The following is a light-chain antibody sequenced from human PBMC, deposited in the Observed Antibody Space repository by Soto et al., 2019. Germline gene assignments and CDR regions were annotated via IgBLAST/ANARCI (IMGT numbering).Light chain of an antibody. Sequence: DIQMTQSPSTLSASVGDRVTITCQASQSISNRLAWYHQKPGKTPNLLIYDASNLGSGVPSRFSGSGSGTEFTLTISSLQPDDFATYYCQQYDTYSTFGQGTKVDIK. V-gene: IGKV1-5*01. CDR1: QSISNR. CDR2: DAS. J-gene: IGKJ1*01. CDR3: QQYDTYST.